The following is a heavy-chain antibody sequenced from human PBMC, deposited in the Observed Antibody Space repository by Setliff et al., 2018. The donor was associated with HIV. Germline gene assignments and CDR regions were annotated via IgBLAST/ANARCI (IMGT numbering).Heavy chain of an antibody. V-gene: IGHV1-3*01. D-gene: IGHD3-10*01. CDR1: GYTFTTYS. CDR2: INVGKGDT. CDR3: VRGALLAAFDFDY. J-gene: IGHJ4*01. Sequence: ASVKVSCKASGYTFTTYSLHWVRQAPGHSLEWVGWINVGKGDTKYSQELQDRVTITRDTSANTAYMELSSLRSDDTAVYFCVRGALLAAFDFDYWGQGTQVTVSS.